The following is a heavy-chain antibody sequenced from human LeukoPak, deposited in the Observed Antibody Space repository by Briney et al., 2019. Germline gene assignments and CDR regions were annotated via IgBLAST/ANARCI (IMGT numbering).Heavy chain of an antibody. CDR3: ARDYSNYIMDY. J-gene: IGHJ4*02. CDR1: GGSISTYY. V-gene: IGHV4-59*01. D-gene: IGHD4-11*01. CDR2: IYYSGST. Sequence: SETLSLTCTVSGGSISTYYWSWIRQPPGKGLEWIGYIYYSGSTNYNPSLKSRVTMSVDTSKNQFSLKLTSVTAAATAVYYCARDYSNYIMDYWGQGTLVTVSS.